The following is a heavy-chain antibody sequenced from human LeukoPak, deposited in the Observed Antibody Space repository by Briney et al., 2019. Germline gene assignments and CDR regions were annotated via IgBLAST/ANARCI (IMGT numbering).Heavy chain of an antibody. J-gene: IGHJ4*02. Sequence: GGSLRLSCAASGFTFSSYYMNWVRQAPGKGLEWVSSISSSSYIYYADSVKGRFTISRDTAKNSLYLQMNSLRAEDTAVYYCARAYCSGASFPPLDYWGQETLVTV. V-gene: IGHV3-21*01. D-gene: IGHD2-15*01. CDR1: GFTFSSYY. CDR3: ARAYCSGASFPPLDY. CDR2: ISSSSYI.